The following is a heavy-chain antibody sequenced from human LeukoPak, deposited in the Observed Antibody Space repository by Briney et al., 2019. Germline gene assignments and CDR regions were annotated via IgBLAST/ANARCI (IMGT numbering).Heavy chain of an antibody. D-gene: IGHD3-22*01. Sequence: AASVKVSCKASGYTFTAYGISWVRQAPGQGLEWMGGFDPEDGETIYAQKFQGRVTMTEDTSTDTAYMELSSLRSEDTAVYYCATGSPRRITMIVVGTYWGQGTLVTVSS. CDR2: FDPEDGET. CDR3: ATGSPRRITMIVVGTY. J-gene: IGHJ4*02. CDR1: GYTFTAYG. V-gene: IGHV1-24*01.